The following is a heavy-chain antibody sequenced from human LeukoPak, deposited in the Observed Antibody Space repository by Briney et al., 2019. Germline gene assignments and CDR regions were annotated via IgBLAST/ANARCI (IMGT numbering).Heavy chain of an antibody. Sequence: SETLSLTCAVSGYSISTGYYWGWIRQPPGKGLEWIGTIYHSGSTYYNPSLKSRVTISVDTSKNQFSLKLSSVTAADTALYYCARSKCGSTSCYGGNWFDPWGQGTLVTVPS. CDR2: IYHSGST. V-gene: IGHV4-38-2*01. CDR3: ARSKCGSTSCYGGNWFDP. J-gene: IGHJ5*02. D-gene: IGHD2-2*01. CDR1: GYSISTGYY.